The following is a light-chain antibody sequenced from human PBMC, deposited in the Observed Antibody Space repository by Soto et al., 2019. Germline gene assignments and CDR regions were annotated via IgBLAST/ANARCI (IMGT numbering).Light chain of an antibody. Sequence: QITKCPSPLSACVGPRVTITCRSRPATSSWLAWYKQKPGKAPKLLIYDASSLESGVPSRFSGSGSGTEFTLAISSLQTDDFATYYCQQYNSYSGTFVKGTEADIK. CDR2: DAS. CDR1: PATSSW. J-gene: IGKJ2*01. V-gene: IGKV1-5*01. CDR3: QQYNSYSGT.